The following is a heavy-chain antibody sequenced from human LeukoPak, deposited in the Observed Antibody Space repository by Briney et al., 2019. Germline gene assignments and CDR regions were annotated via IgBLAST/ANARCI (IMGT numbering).Heavy chain of an antibody. V-gene: IGHV3-48*03. D-gene: IGHD3-3*01. J-gene: IGHJ3*02. CDR1: GFTFSNYE. CDR2: VSSGGGSGATK. CDR3: ARGITMKSSAAFDI. Sequence: GGSLRLSCVASGFTFSNYEMNWVRQAPGKGLEWVAFVSSGGGSGATKSYAASVKGRLTISRDNAKKSLYLQVNSLRAEDTAVYYCARGITMKSSAAFDIWSQGTMVTVSS.